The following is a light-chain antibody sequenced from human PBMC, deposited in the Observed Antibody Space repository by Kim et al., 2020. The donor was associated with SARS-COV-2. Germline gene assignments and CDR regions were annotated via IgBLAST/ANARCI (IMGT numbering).Light chain of an antibody. J-gene: IGLJ1*01. Sequence: SVYPGQTASITCSGDKLGDKYACWYQQKPGQSPVVVIYQDSKRPSGIPERFSGSNSGNTATLTISGTQAMDEADYYCQAWDSSIYGFGTGTKVTVL. CDR2: QDS. CDR3: QAWDSSIYG. V-gene: IGLV3-1*01. CDR1: KLGDKY.